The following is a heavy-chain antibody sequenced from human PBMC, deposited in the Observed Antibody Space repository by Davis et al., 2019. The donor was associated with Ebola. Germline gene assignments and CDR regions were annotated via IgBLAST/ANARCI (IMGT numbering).Heavy chain of an antibody. CDR2: FDPEDGET. V-gene: IGHV1-24*01. Sequence: ASVPVSCKVSGYSLPPFSMHWVPQAPGKGLEWMGGFDPEDGETNYAQKFQGRVTMTEDTSTDTAYMELSSLRSEDTAVYYCATWGQLERRRAFDIWGQGTMVTVSS. CDR1: GYSLPPFS. D-gene: IGHD1-1*01. CDR3: ATWGQLERRRAFDI. J-gene: IGHJ3*02.